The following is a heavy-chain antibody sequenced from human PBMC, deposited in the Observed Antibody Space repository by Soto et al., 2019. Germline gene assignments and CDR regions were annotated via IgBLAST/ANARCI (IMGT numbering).Heavy chain of an antibody. J-gene: IGHJ3*02. D-gene: IGHD3-3*01. Sequence: QLHLVQSGAVVKKPGASVTVSCSASGYPVTAYYMHWVRQAPGRGLEWMGGINPATGAAKYTQTFQGRGTMTRDTSMSTVFMELSGLTSEDTAVFFGARGGGVGVAGSAAFDMWGQGTVVTVSS. CDR3: ARGGGVGVAGSAAFDM. CDR1: GYPVTAYY. CDR2: INPATGAA. V-gene: IGHV1-2*02.